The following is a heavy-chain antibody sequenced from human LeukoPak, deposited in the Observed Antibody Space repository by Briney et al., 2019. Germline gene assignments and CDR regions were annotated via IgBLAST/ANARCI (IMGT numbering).Heavy chain of an antibody. D-gene: IGHD5-12*01. J-gene: IGHJ4*02. CDR1: GFTFSSYG. CDR2: ISGSGGST. CDR3: AKDGEWLRRTNYFDY. V-gene: IGHV3-23*01. Sequence: GGTLRLSCAASGFTFSSYGMSWVRQAPGKGLEWVSAISGSGGSTYYADSVKGRFTISRDNSKNTLYLQMNSLRAEDTAVYYCAKDGEWLRRTNYFDYWGQGTLVTVSS.